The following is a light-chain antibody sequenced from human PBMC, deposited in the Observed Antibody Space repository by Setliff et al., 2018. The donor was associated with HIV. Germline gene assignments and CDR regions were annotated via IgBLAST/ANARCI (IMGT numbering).Light chain of an antibody. J-gene: IGLJ1*01. Sequence: SYELTQPPSVSVSPGQTARITCSGDPLPKQYAYWYQQKAGQAPILLIYKDSERPSGIPERFSGSISGTTVMLTISGVQAEDEADYYCQSSDSSGTFVFGTGTKAPS. V-gene: IGLV3-25*03. CDR3: QSSDSSGTFV. CDR2: KDS. CDR1: PLPKQY.